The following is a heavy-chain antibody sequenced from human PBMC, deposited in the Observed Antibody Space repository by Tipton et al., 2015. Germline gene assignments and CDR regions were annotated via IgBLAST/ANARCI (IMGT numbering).Heavy chain of an antibody. V-gene: IGHV3-74*01. D-gene: IGHD4-23*01. CDR3: ARDLGGRFGQ. CDR2: TDEWGSVT. CDR1: GFTFSRYW. J-gene: IGHJ5*02. Sequence: SLRLSCAASGFTFSRYWMHWVRQVPGRGLVWVSRTDEWGSVTDYADSVRGRFTMSRDSAKNTLYLQMSFLRAEDTAVYYCARDLGGRFGQWGQGTLVTVSS.